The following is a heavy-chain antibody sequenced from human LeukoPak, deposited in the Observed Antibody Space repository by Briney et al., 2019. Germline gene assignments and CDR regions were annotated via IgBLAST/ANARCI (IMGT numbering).Heavy chain of an antibody. CDR1: GFTFDDYG. Sequence: GGSLRLPCAASGFTFDDYGMSWVRHAPGKGLEWVSGINWNGGSTGYADSVKGRFAISRDNAKNSLYLQMNSLRAEDTALYYCARAVGGSSLGSWGQGTLVTVSS. CDR2: INWNGGST. CDR3: ARAVGGSSLGS. J-gene: IGHJ5*02. D-gene: IGHD6-13*01. V-gene: IGHV3-20*04.